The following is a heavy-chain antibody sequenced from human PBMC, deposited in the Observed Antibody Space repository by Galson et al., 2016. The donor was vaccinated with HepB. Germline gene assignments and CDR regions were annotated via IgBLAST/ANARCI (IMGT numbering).Heavy chain of an antibody. V-gene: IGHV4-34*01. CDR2: IDQSGFT. D-gene: IGHD4-17*01. CDR3: ARQGSTVTPFPHPHYFDP. J-gene: IGHJ5*02. CDR1: GGSLSDYY. Sequence: ETLSLTCAVYGGSLSDYYWIWLRQTPEKGLEWIGEIDQSGFTTYKSSLKSRLTLSVDTSKNQFSLNLSSVTAADTAVFYCARQGSTVTPFPHPHYFDPWGQGTLVTVSS.